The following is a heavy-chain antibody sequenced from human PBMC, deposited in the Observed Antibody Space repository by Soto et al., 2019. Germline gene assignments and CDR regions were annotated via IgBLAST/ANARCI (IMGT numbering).Heavy chain of an antibody. D-gene: IGHD3-22*01. CDR3: ARGHYYDTYNWFDP. Sequence: PSETLSLTCTVSGGSISSGDYYWSWIRQPPGKGLEWIGYIYYSGSTYYNPSLKSRVTISVDTSKNQFSLKLSSVTAADTAVYYCARGHYYDTYNWFDPWGQGTLVPSPQ. CDR1: GGSISSGDYY. CDR2: IYYSGST. V-gene: IGHV4-30-4*01. J-gene: IGHJ5*02.